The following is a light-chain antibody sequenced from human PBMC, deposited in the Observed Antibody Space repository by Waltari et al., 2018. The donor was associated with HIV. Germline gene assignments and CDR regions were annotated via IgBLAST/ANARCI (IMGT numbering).Light chain of an antibody. Sequence: DIQMTQSPSTLSASVGDRVRITCRASQSISSSLAWYQQKSGKVPKLLIYKASTLQSGVPSRFGGSGSGAEFTLTISSLQPDDFATYYCQQYGRSRTFGQGTKVDIK. V-gene: IGKV1-5*03. CDR3: QQYGRSRT. CDR1: QSISSS. J-gene: IGKJ1*01. CDR2: KAS.